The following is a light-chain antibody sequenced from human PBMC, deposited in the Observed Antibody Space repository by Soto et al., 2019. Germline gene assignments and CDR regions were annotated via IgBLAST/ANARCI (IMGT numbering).Light chain of an antibody. Sequence: VLTQYPDSLSLSPGDIATLSCRASQSISSSYLAWYQHKPGQPPRLLIYGTSSRGTDIPNRYSGSGSGTDLTLTLSILGPEDCAVYYCQLSGITEIIFGHGTLLQIK. V-gene: IGKV3-20*01. J-gene: IGKJ5*01. CDR2: GTS. CDR3: QLSGITEII. CDR1: QSISSSY.